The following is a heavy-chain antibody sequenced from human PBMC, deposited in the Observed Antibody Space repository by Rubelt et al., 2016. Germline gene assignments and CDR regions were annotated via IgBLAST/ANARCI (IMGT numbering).Heavy chain of an antibody. CDR2: IYSGGST. D-gene: IGHD3-22*01. CDR3: ATLDSSGYSTDAFDI. V-gene: IGHV3-66*01. CDR1: GFTVSSNY. J-gene: IGHJ3*02. Sequence: GGSLRLSCAASGFTVSSNYMSWVRQAPGKGLEWVSVIYSGGSTYYADSVKGRFTISRDNSKNTLYLQMNSLRAEDTAVYYCATLDSSGYSTDAFDIGGQGTMVTVSS.